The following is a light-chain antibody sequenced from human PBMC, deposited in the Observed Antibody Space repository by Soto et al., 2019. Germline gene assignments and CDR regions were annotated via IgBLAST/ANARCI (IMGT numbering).Light chain of an antibody. J-gene: IGLJ1*01. CDR1: SSDVGGYNY. Sequence: QSDLTQPRSVSGSPGQSVTISCTGTSSDVGGYNYVSWYQQHPGKAPKLMIYDVSKRPSGVPDRFSGSKSGNAASLTISGLQADDEADYYCCSYAGTYTYVFGAGTKLTVL. CDR2: DVS. V-gene: IGLV2-11*01. CDR3: CSYAGTYTYV.